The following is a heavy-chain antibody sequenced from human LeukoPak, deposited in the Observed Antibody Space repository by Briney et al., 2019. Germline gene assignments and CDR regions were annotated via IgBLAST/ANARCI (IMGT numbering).Heavy chain of an antibody. Sequence: GGSLRLSCAASGFISRDYPMSWVRQTPGKGLEWVSSISAGGGGIYYADSVKGRFTVSRDNAKNSLYLQMNSLRAEDTALYYCAKDIRGGIAVAGSDYWGQGTLVTVSS. V-gene: IGHV3-23*01. CDR1: GFISRDYP. J-gene: IGHJ4*02. CDR3: AKDIRGGIAVAGSDY. CDR2: ISAGGGGI. D-gene: IGHD6-19*01.